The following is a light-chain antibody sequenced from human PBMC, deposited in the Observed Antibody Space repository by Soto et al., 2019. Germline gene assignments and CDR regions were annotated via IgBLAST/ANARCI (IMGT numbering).Light chain of an antibody. CDR2: EAS. J-gene: IGKJ5*01. V-gene: IGKV3D-20*02. CDR1: QSVTSSY. Sequence: IVLTQSPGTLSLSPVERATLSCRASQSVTSSYLAWYQQKPGQAPRLLIYEASNRATGIPARFSGSGSGTDFTLTISSLEPEDFAVYYCQQRGEWPPGATFGQGTRLEIK. CDR3: QQRGEWPPGAT.